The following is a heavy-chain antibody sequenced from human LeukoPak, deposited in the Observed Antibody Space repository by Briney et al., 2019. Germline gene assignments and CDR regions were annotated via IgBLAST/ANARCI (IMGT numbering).Heavy chain of an antibody. V-gene: IGHV3-48*03. D-gene: IGHD4-11*01. Sequence: PGGSLRLSCATSGFTFSSYEMNWVRQAPGKGLEWVSYISGGGSSIYYADSVKGRFTISRDNVKNLLYLHMNSLRAEDTAVYYCATETDYGNYDAFDIWGQGTMVTVSS. CDR1: GFTFSSYE. CDR3: ATETDYGNYDAFDI. CDR2: ISGGGSSI. J-gene: IGHJ3*02.